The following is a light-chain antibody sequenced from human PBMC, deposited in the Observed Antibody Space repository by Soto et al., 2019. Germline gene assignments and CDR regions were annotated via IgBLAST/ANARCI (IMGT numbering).Light chain of an antibody. Sequence: QSALTQAASVSGYPGQSITISCTGTSSDVGAYDYVSWYQQHPDKAPKLMIYEVSNRPSGVSNRFSGSKSVNTATLTISGLQADDEADYYCSSYTISSTRVFGTGTKLTVL. CDR1: SSDVGAYDY. V-gene: IGLV2-14*03. CDR3: SSYTISSTRV. CDR2: EVS. J-gene: IGLJ1*01.